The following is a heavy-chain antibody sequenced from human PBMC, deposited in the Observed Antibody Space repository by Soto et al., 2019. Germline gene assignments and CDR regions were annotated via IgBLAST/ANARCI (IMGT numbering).Heavy chain of an antibody. CDR3: AFGAAIYYYYGMDV. CDR1: GYAFTSYG. Sequence: ASVMVSCKASGYAFTSYGISWVRQAPGQGLEWMGWISAYNGNTNYAQKLQGRVTMTTDTSTSTAYMELRSLRSDDTAVYYCAFGAAIYYYYGMDVWGQGTTVTVSS. D-gene: IGHD2-2*01. V-gene: IGHV1-18*01. CDR2: ISAYNGNT. J-gene: IGHJ6*02.